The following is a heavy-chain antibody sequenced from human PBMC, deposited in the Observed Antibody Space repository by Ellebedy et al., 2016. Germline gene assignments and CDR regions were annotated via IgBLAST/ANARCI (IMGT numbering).Heavy chain of an antibody. Sequence: ASVKVSCKASGGTFSSYAISWVRQAPGQGLEWMGRIIPILGIANYAQKLQGRVTMTTDTSTSTAYMELRSLRSDDTAVYYCARADSNSYYYYGMDVWGQGTTVTVSS. D-gene: IGHD4-11*01. V-gene: IGHV1-69*04. CDR3: ARADSNSYYYYGMDV. CDR1: GGTFSSYA. J-gene: IGHJ6*02. CDR2: IIPILGIA.